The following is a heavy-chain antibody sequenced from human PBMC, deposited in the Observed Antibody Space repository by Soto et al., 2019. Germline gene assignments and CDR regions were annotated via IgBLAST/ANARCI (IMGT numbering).Heavy chain of an antibody. D-gene: IGHD3-22*01. Sequence: SVKVSCKASGGTFSSYASSRVRQAPGQGLEWMGGIIPIFGTANYAQKFQGRVTITADKSTSTAYMELSSLRSEDTAVYYCASRYYYDSSGYGPHYYYYYGMDVWGQGTTVTVSS. V-gene: IGHV1-69*06. CDR1: GGTFSSYA. J-gene: IGHJ6*02. CDR2: IIPIFGTA. CDR3: ASRYYYDSSGYGPHYYYYYGMDV.